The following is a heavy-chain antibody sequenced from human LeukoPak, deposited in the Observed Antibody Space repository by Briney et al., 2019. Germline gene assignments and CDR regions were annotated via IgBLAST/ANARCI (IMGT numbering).Heavy chain of an antibody. Sequence: GGSLRLSCAATGFTFSDYYMSWIRQAPGKGLEWVSSISSSSSYIYYADSVKGRFTISRDNAKNSLYLQMNSLRAEDTAVYYCARVDHAKYSSSCGYWGQGTLVTVSS. CDR2: ISSSSSYI. V-gene: IGHV3-11*06. J-gene: IGHJ4*02. CDR1: GFTFSDYY. CDR3: ARVDHAKYSSSCGY. D-gene: IGHD6-13*01.